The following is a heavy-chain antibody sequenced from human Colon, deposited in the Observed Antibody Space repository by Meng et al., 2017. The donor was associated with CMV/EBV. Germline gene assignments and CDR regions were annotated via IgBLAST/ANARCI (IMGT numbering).Heavy chain of an antibody. V-gene: IGHV3-48*04. CDR3: VREAVLFTPYFDN. CDR2: IGRDSSAV. Sequence: GGSLRLSCAASGFTFSVYGMSWVRQAPGKGLEWVAYIGRDSSAVYYPDSVKGRFTISRDNAKNSLYLQMNSLRAEDTAVYYCVREAVLFTPYFDNWGQGTLVTVSS. CDR1: GFTFSVYG. J-gene: IGHJ4*02.